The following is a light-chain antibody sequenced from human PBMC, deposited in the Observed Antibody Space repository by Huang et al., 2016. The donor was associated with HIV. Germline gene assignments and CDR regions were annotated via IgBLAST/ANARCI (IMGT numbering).Light chain of an antibody. J-gene: IGKJ5*01. CDR2: DAS. CDR1: HYFGTY. V-gene: IGKV3-11*01. CDR3: QQRDNWPPYT. Sequence: EVVLTQPPVTLSLSPGARSTLPCRASHYFGTYLACYQQKHGQAPRLLIYDASTRDTGIPARFSGSGSATDFTLTISSVEPEDFAVYYCQQRDNWPPYTFGQGTQLEIK.